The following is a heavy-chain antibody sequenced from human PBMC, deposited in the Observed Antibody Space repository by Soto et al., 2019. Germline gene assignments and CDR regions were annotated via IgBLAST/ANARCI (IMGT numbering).Heavy chain of an antibody. CDR1: GGTFSSYA. CDR3: ARQGAALSDYYYGMDV. V-gene: IGHV1-69*12. Sequence: QVQLVQSGAEVKKPGSSVKVSCKASGGTFSSYAISWVRQAPGQGLEWMGGIIPIFGTANYAQKFQGRVTITADESTSTAFMELSGLRSEDTAVYYWARQGAALSDYYYGMDVWGQGATVTVSS. CDR2: IIPIFGTA. D-gene: IGHD6-25*01. J-gene: IGHJ6*02.